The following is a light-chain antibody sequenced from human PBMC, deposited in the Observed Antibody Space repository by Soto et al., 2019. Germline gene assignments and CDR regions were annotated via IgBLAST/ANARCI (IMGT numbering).Light chain of an antibody. V-gene: IGKV1-5*01. Sequence: DVQMTQSPSTLSASVGDRVTSTFRASQSISVWLAWYQQKTGKAPKLLIYDASSLESGVPSRLRGSDYGPDFTLTISGLIPEDFETYLCQQSFSDPFTFGPGTKVDIK. CDR1: QSISVW. J-gene: IGKJ3*01. CDR3: QQSFSDPFT. CDR2: DAS.